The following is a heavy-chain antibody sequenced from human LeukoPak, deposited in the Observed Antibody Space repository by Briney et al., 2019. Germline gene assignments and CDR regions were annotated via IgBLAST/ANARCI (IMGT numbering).Heavy chain of an antibody. V-gene: IGHV4-31*03. CDR1: GGSISSGGYY. D-gene: IGHD4-17*01. Sequence: SETLSLTCTVSGGSISSGGYYWSWIRQHPGKGLEWIGYIYYSGSTYYNPSLKSRVTISVDTSKNQFSLKLSSVTAADTAVYYCAREGTDYGGNLTFDYWGQGTLVTVSS. CDR2: IYYSGST. CDR3: AREGTDYGGNLTFDY. J-gene: IGHJ4*02.